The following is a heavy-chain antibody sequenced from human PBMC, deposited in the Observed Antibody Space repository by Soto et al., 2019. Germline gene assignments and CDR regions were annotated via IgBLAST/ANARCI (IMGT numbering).Heavy chain of an antibody. V-gene: IGHV3-74*01. CDR1: GFTFGSYW. Sequence: EVQLVESGGGLVQPGGSLRLSCVASGFTFGSYWMPWVPQAPGKGLVWVSSISNDGSSTSYADPVKGRFTISRDNAKNTLYLQMNSLRAEDTAVYYCARLPNKSPQNWGQGTLVIVSP. J-gene: IGHJ1*01. CDR3: ARLPNKSPQN. CDR2: ISNDGSST.